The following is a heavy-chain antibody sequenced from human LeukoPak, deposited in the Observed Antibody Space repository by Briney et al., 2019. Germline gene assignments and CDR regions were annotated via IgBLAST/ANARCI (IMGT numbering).Heavy chain of an antibody. CDR1: GFTFNNYA. J-gene: IGHJ4*02. CDR2: ISGSDDGT. D-gene: IGHD3-10*01. Sequence: GGSLRLSCAASGFTFNNYAMSWVRQAPGKGLEWVSTISGSDDGTYYADSVRGRFTISRDNSKNTLYLQMKALRDEDTATYYCAKRGPIYSSTPGNYFDYWGQGTLVTVSS. CDR3: AKRGPIYSSTPGNYFDY. V-gene: IGHV3-23*01.